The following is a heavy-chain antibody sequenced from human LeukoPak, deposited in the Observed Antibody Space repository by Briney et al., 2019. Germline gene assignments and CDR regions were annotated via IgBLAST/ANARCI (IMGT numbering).Heavy chain of an antibody. Sequence: PGGSLRLSCAASGFTFSSYSMNWVRQAPGKGLEWVSSISSSSSYVYYADSVKGRFTISRDNAKNSLYLQMNSLRAEDTAVYYCARLIRGVKSYYFDYWGQGTLVIVSS. CDR3: ARLIRGVKSYYFDY. CDR2: ISSSSSYV. V-gene: IGHV3-21*01. CDR1: GFTFSSYS. D-gene: IGHD3-10*01. J-gene: IGHJ4*02.